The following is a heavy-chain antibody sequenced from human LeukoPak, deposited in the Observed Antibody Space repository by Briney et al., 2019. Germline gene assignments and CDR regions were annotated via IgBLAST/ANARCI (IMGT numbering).Heavy chain of an antibody. Sequence: GGSLRLSCAASGFTFSSYAMSWVRQAPGKGLEWVSAISGSGGSTHYADSVKGRFTISRDNSKNPLYLQMNSLRAEDTAIYYCVREVPRFDYWGQGTLVTVSS. CDR2: ISGSGGST. CDR1: GFTFSSYA. D-gene: IGHD1-26*01. V-gene: IGHV3-23*01. J-gene: IGHJ4*02. CDR3: VREVPRFDY.